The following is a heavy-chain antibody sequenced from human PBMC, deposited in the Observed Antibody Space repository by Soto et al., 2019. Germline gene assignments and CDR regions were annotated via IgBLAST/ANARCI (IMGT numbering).Heavy chain of an antibody. CDR2: IAYDGINT. J-gene: IGHJ6*02. CDR1: GFNFGTYA. V-gene: IGHV3-30-3*01. CDR3: ARVTPGNNLYYFSGLDV. Sequence: PGGSLRLSCVASGFNFGTYAIHWVRQAPGKGLQWVALIAYDGINTYYADSVKGRFTISRDNSKNTLHPQMNSLRPEDTGVYFCARVTPGNNLYYFSGLDVWGQGTSVTVSS. D-gene: IGHD1-1*01.